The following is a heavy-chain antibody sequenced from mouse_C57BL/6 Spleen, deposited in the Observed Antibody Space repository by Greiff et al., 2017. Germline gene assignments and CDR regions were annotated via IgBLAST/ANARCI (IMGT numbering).Heavy chain of an antibody. CDR2: INSDGGST. CDR1: EYEFPSHD. D-gene: IGHD1-1*01. CDR3: ARHEGYYGSFAY. Sequence: EVKLMESGGGLVQPGESLKLSCESNEYEFPSHDMSWVRKTPEKRLELVAAINSDGGSTYYPDTMESRFIISRDNTKKTLYLQMSSLRSEDTALDYCARHEGYYGSFAYWGQGTLVTVSA. V-gene: IGHV5-2*01. J-gene: IGHJ3*01.